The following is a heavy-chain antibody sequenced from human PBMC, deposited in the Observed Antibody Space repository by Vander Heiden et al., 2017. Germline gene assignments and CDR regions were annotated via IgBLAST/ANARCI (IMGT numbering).Heavy chain of an antibody. V-gene: IGHV3-9*01. D-gene: IGHD4-17*01. J-gene: IGHJ4*02. CDR3: AKADYGAGFALDY. CDR2: ISWNSGSI. CDR1: GFTFDDYA. Sequence: EVQLVESGVGLVQPGRSLRLSCAASGFTFDDYAMHWVRQAPGKGLEWVSGISWNSGSIGYADAVKGRFTISRDNAKNSLYLQMNSLRAEDTALYYCAKADYGAGFALDYWGQGTLVTVSS.